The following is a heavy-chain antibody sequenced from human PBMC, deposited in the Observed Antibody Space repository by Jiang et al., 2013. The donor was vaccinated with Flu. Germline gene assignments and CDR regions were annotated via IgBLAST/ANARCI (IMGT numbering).Heavy chain of an antibody. CDR2: VDPEDGEK. J-gene: IGHJ4*02. V-gene: IGHV1-69-2*01. Sequence: SGAEVKKPGTTVKISCKVSGFTFTDSFIHWVQEAPGNGLEWMGVVDPEDGEKIYAENFQGRVTITADTSTDTAYMELSSLRYEDTAMYYCATRRTGSFHFDYWGQGTLVTVSS. D-gene: IGHD1-26*01. CDR1: GFTFTDSF. CDR3: ATRRTGSFHFDY.